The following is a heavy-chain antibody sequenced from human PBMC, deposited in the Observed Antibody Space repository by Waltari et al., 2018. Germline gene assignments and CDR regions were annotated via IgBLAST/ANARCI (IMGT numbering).Heavy chain of an antibody. CDR2: IMPDNSET. Sequence: QVQLVQSGAEAKKPGSSVRVSCRACGGTFPIDTINWVRQAPGKGLEWMGRIMPDNSETEYAVKFQGRIAVTADKATGTVYMELSSLRSDDTAVYYCAGGDGGYYYHKMDVWGQGTTVTVSS. J-gene: IGHJ6*02. V-gene: IGHV1-69*02. D-gene: IGHD3-10*01. CDR1: GGTFPIDT. CDR3: AGGDGGYYYHKMDV.